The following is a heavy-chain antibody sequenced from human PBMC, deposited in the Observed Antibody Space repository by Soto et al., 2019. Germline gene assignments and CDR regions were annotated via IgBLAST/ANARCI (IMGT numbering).Heavy chain of an antibody. V-gene: IGHV3-23*01. Sequence: PVGSLRLSCAASGFTFSSYAMSWVRQAPGKGLEWVSAISGSGGSTYYADSVKGRFTISRDNSKNTLYLQMNSLRAEDMAVYYCAKALGDSTNNHIYYYYGMDVWGQGTTVTVSS. CDR3: AKALGDSTNNHIYYYYGMDV. CDR2: ISGSGGST. D-gene: IGHD2-2*01. J-gene: IGHJ6*02. CDR1: GFTFSSYA.